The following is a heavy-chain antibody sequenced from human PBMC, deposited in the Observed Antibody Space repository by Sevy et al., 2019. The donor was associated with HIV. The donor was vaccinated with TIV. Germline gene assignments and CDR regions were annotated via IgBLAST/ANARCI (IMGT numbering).Heavy chain of an antibody. D-gene: IGHD3-16*01. V-gene: IGHV5-51*01. CDR3: ARGARGTLPSYYYYTLNI. Sequence: GESLKISCKGSGYSFTDYWIGWVRQKPGKGLEWMGIIYPGDSDTIYSPSFQGQVTISVDKSISTAYLQWSSLKTSDTAIFYCARGARGTLPSYYYYTLNIWDQGTTVTVSS. CDR1: GYSFTDYW. J-gene: IGHJ6*02. CDR2: IYPGDSDT.